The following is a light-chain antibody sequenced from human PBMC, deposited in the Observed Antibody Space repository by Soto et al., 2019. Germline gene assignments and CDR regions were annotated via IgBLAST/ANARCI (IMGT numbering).Light chain of an antibody. CDR2: DAS. J-gene: IGKJ4*01. Sequence: EIVLTQSPGTLSLSPGERVTLSCRASQTVRNNYLAWYQQKPGQAPRFLIYDASSRATGIPDRFSGSGSGTDFTLTISRLEPEDFAVYYCQQYGRSPLTFGGGTKVEIK. V-gene: IGKV3-20*01. CDR1: QTVRNNY. CDR3: QQYGRSPLT.